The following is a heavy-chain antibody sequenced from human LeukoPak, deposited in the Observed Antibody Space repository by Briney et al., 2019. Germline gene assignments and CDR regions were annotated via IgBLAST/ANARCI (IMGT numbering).Heavy chain of an antibody. CDR3: ASVQRDGSGLGDAFDI. V-gene: IGHV4-59*01. CDR2: IYYSGST. D-gene: IGHD3-10*01. J-gene: IGHJ3*02. Sequence: PSETLSLTCTVSGGSISSYYWSWIRQPPGKGLEWIGYIYYSGSTNYNPSLKSRVTISVDTSKNQFSLKLSSVTAADTAVYYCASVQRDGSGLGDAFDIWGQGTMVTVSS. CDR1: GGSISSYY.